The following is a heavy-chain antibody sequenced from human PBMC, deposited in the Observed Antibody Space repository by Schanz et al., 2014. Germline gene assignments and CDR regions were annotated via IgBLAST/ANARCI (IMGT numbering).Heavy chain of an antibody. D-gene: IGHD3-22*01. V-gene: IGHV3-74*01. CDR1: GFTFSSHW. CDR2: INSVGSKT. J-gene: IGHJ3*02. CDR3: ARKMKVGVYGCKGHDCLDI. Sequence: EVQLAQSGGGLVQPGGSLRLSCAASGFTFSSHWMHWVRQDPGKGLVLVARINSVGSKTDYADSVTGRFTISRDNAKNTLYLQMNTLRAEGTAVYYCARKMKVGVYGCKGHDCLDIWGRGTMVTVSS.